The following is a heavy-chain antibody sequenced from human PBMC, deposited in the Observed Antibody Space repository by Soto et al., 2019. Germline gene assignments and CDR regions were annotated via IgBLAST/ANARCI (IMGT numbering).Heavy chain of an antibody. CDR3: AKDHRDFYYYYYGMDV. V-gene: IGHV3-30*18. CDR2: ISYDGSNK. J-gene: IGHJ6*02. Sequence: GGSLRLSCAASGFTFSSYGMHWVRQAPGKGLEWVAVISYDGSNKYYADSVKGRFTISRDNSKNTLYLQMNSLRAEDTAVYYCAKDHRDFYYYYYGMDVWGQGTTVTV. CDR1: GFTFSSYG.